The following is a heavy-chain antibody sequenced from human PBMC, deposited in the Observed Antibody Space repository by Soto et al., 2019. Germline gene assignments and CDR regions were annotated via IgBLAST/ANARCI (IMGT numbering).Heavy chain of an antibody. V-gene: IGHV4-4*07. CDR2: IYTSGST. J-gene: IGHJ5*02. D-gene: IGHD3-3*01. Sequence: KPSETLSLTCTVSGGSISSYYRSWIRQPAGKGLEWIGRIYTSGSTNYNPSLKSRVTMSVDTSKNQFSLKLSSVTAADTAVYYCARDVGGGGTIFGAPPWNWFDPWGQGTLVTVSS. CDR1: GGSISSYY. CDR3: ARDVGGGGTIFGAPPWNWFDP.